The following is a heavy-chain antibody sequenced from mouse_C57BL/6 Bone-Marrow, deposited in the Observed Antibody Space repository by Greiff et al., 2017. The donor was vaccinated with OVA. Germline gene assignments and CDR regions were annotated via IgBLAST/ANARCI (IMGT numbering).Heavy chain of an antibody. D-gene: IGHD1-1*01. CDR2: ISYDGSN. CDR3: ARDLTTVVAKGYFDV. J-gene: IGHJ1*03. CDR1: GYSITSGYY. Sequence: EVQLVESGPGLVKPSQSLSLTCSVTGYSITSGYYWNWIRQFPGNKLEWMGYISYDGSNNYNPSLKNRISITRDTSKNQFFLKLNSVTTEDTATYDCARDLTTVVAKGYFDVWGTGTTVTVSS. V-gene: IGHV3-6*01.